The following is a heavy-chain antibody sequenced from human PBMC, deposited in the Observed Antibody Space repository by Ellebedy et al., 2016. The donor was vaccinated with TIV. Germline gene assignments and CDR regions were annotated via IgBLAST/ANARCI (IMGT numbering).Heavy chain of an antibody. V-gene: IGHV3-48*02. CDR1: GFTFSSYS. CDR3: ASGGTTRSSGPAIRSDY. CDR2: ISSSSSTI. Sequence: GEYLKISCAASGFTFSSYSMNWVRQAPGKGLEWVSYISSSSSTIYYADSVKGRFTISRDNAKNSLYLQMNSLRDEDTAVYYCASGGTTRSSGPAIRSDYWGQGTLVTVSS. D-gene: IGHD3-22*01. J-gene: IGHJ4*02.